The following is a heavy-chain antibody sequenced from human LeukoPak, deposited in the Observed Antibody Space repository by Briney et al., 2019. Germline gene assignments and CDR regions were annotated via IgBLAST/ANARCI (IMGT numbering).Heavy chain of an antibody. J-gene: IGHJ6*03. D-gene: IGHD3-3*01. CDR1: GGTFSSYA. V-gene: IGHV1-69*13. CDR2: IIPIFGTA. CDR3: ARGYDFWSGKGRPTYYMDV. Sequence: ASVKVSCKASGGTFSSYAISWVRQAPGQGLEWMGGIIPIFGTANYAQKFQGRVTITADESTSTAYMELSSLRSEDTAVYYCARGYDFWSGKGRPTYYMDVWGKGTTVTVSS.